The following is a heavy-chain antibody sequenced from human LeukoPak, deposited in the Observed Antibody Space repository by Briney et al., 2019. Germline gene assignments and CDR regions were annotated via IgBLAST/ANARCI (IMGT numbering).Heavy chain of an antibody. J-gene: IGHJ4*02. CDR2: IKSKTDGGTT. D-gene: IGHD3-9*01. Sequence: KPGGSLRLSCAASGFTFSNAWMNWVRQAPGKGLEWVGRIKSKTDGGTTDYAAPVKGRFTISKDDSKNTLYLQMNSLKTEDTAVYYCTTDRWSWFEPDYWGQGTLVTVSS. V-gene: IGHV3-15*07. CDR1: GFTFSNAW. CDR3: TTDRWSWFEPDY.